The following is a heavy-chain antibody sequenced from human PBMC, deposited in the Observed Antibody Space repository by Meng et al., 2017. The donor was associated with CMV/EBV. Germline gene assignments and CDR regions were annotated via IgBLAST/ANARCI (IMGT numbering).Heavy chain of an antibody. CDR2: IKSKTDGGTT. CDR1: GFTFSSYE. Sequence: GESLKISCAASGFTFSSYEMNWVRQAPGKGLEWVGRIKSKTDGGTTDYAAPVKGRFTISRDDSKNTLYLQMNSLKTEDTAVYYCTTDFILMVYDAVDWAWGQGTLVTVSS. J-gene: IGHJ5*02. V-gene: IGHV3-15*01. D-gene: IGHD2-8*01. CDR3: TTDFILMVYDAVDWA.